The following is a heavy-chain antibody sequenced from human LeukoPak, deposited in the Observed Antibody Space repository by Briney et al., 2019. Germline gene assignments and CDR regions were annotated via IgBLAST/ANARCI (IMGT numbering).Heavy chain of an antibody. CDR2: ISGSGDSS. Sequence: GGSLRLSCAASGFTFSAYAMTWVRQAPGKGLEWVSAISGSGDSSYFADSVKGRFTISRDNAKNSLYLQMNSLRAEDTAVYYCARLYSSKGYWGQGTLVTVSS. CDR1: GFTFSAYA. J-gene: IGHJ4*02. V-gene: IGHV3-23*01. D-gene: IGHD6-13*01. CDR3: ARLYSSKGY.